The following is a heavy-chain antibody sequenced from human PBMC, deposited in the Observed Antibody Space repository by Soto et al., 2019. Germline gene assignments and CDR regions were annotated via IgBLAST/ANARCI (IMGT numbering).Heavy chain of an antibody. CDR2: INPNSGGT. CDR1: GYTFTGYY. Sequence: ASVKVSCNASGYTFTGYYMHLVRQAPGQGLEWMGWINPNSGGTNYAQKFQGWVTMTRDTSISTAYMELSRLRSDDTAVYYCARDPITMVRGVIYFSGMDVWGQGTTVTVSS. CDR3: ARDPITMVRGVIYFSGMDV. J-gene: IGHJ6*02. V-gene: IGHV1-2*04. D-gene: IGHD3-10*01.